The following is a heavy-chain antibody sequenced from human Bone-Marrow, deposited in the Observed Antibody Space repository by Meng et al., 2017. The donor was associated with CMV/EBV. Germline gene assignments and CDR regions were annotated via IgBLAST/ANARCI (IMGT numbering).Heavy chain of an antibody. CDR3: ARVGRLTTLKYYYGMDV. CDR2: INHSGST. V-gene: IGHV4-34*01. D-gene: IGHD4-11*01. Sequence: SETLSLTCAVYGGSFSGYYWSWIRQPPGKGLEWMGEINHSGSTNYNPSLKSRVTISVDTSKNQFSLKLSSVTAADTAVYYCARVGRLTTLKYYYGMDVWGQGTTVTVSS. J-gene: IGHJ6*02. CDR1: GGSFSGYY.